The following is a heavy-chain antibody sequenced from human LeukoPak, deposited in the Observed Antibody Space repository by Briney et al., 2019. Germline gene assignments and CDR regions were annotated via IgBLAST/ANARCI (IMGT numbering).Heavy chain of an antibody. CDR1: GFTLSNYP. D-gene: IGHD4/OR15-4a*01. V-gene: IGHV3-30-3*01. CDR2: ISYDGSSK. Sequence: GRSLRLSCAASGFTLSNYPMFWVRQAPGKGLEWVAVISYDGSSKYFADSVKGRFTISRDNSKNTLYLQMSSLRAEDTAVYYCARDTSTNYAAFDVWGQGTLVTVSS. J-gene: IGHJ3*01. CDR3: ARDTSTNYAAFDV.